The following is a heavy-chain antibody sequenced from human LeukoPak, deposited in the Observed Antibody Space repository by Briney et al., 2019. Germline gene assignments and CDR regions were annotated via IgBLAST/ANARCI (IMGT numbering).Heavy chain of an antibody. Sequence: PGRSLRLSCAASGFTFSSYGMHWVRQAPGKGLEWVAVIWYDGSNKYYADSVKGRFTISRDNSKNTLYLQMNSLRAEDTAVYYCSTVARTDRGDYWGQGTLVTVSS. D-gene: IGHD4-17*01. CDR3: STVARTDRGDY. V-gene: IGHV3-33*01. CDR2: IWYDGSNK. J-gene: IGHJ4*02. CDR1: GFTFSSYG.